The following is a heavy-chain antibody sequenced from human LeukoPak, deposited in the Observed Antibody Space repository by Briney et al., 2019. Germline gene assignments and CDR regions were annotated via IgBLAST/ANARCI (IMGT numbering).Heavy chain of an antibody. CDR2: ISAYNGNT. CDR3: ARVGVGATTEGY. D-gene: IGHD1-26*01. CDR1: VYTFTSYV. Sequence: ASEKVSCKASVYTFTSYVISWVRQAPGQGVEWMGWISAYNGNTNYAQKLQGRVTMTTDTSTSTAYMELRSPRSDDTAVHYCARVGVGATTEGYWGQGTLVTVSS. V-gene: IGHV1-18*01. J-gene: IGHJ4*02.